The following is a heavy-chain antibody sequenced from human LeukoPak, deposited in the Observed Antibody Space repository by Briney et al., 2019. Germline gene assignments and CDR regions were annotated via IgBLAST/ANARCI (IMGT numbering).Heavy chain of an antibody. V-gene: IGHV4-59*08. CDR1: GGSINSYY. D-gene: IGHD3-22*01. J-gene: IGHJ6*02. CDR2: INYSGGT. Sequence: SETLSLTCIVSGGSINSYYWSRIRQPPGKGLEWIGHINYSGGTKYNPSLKSRVTISVDTPKNQFSLKLSSVTAADTAVYYCARYYYDSSGYSHGMDVWGQGTTVTVSS. CDR3: ARYYYDSSGYSHGMDV.